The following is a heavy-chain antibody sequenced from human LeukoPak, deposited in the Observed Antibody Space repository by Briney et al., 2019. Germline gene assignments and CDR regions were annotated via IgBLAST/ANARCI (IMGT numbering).Heavy chain of an antibody. J-gene: IGHJ5*02. CDR3: AREELWRLGWFDP. V-gene: IGHV4-61*02. D-gene: IGHD3-16*01. CDR2: IYTSGST. CDR1: GGSISSGSYY. Sequence: PSETLSLTCTVSGGSISSGSYYWSWIRQPAGKGLEWIGRIYTSGSTNYNPSLKSRVTISVDTSKNQFSLKLSSVTAADTAVYYCAREELWRLGWFDPWGQGTQVTVAS.